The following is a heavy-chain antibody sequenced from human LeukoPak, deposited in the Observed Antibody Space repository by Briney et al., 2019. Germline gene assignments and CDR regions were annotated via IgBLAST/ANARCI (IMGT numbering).Heavy chain of an antibody. CDR1: GGSISSYF. CDR3: ARSFRGYSQGYYYYAMDV. CDR2: MYHSGST. Sequence: NPSETLSLTCTVSGGSISSYFWSWIRQSPGKGLERIGLMYHSGSTNYNPSLKSRVIMSQDTSTNQFSLQVNSVTAADSAVYYCARSFRGYSQGYYYYAMDVWGQGTTVTVFS. V-gene: IGHV4-59*01. J-gene: IGHJ6*02. D-gene: IGHD5-18*01.